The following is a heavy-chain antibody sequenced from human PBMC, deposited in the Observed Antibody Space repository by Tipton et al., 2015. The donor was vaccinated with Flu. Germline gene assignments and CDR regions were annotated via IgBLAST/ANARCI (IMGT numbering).Heavy chain of an antibody. Sequence: QVQLVQSGAEVRKPGASVRVSCEASGYTFNVYYIHWVRQAPGQGLEWMGWISPNSAVTKYAQKFLGRVTMTGATSIRTAYMELSGLRSADMAVYSCPSRRHNSDYFSNPYYRGLDVWGQGTTVTVS. CDR3: PSRRHNSDYFSNPYYRGLDV. CDR2: ISPNSAVT. D-gene: IGHD3-22*01. J-gene: IGHJ6*02. V-gene: IGHV1-2*02. CDR1: GYTFNVYY.